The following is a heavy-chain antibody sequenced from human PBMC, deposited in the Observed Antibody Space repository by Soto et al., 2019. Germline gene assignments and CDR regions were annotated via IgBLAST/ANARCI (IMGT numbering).Heavy chain of an antibody. V-gene: IGHV1-69*13. CDR1: GGTFSSYA. Sequence: SVKVSCKASGGTFSSYAISWVRQAPGQGLEWMGGIIPIFGTANYAQKFQGRVTITADESTSTAYVELSSLRSEDTAVYYCARDGRGYSYGYLFSWFDPWGQGTLVTVSS. CDR3: ARDGRGYSYGYLFSWFDP. D-gene: IGHD5-18*01. CDR2: IIPIFGTA. J-gene: IGHJ5*02.